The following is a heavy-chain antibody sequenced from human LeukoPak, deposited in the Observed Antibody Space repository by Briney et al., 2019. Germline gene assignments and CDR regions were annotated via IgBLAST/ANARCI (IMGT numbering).Heavy chain of an antibody. V-gene: IGHV1-69*05. CDR2: IIPIFGTA. D-gene: IGHD4-23*01. CDR3: ARSLSPGISGSFDL. CDR1: GGTFSSYA. Sequence: GASVKVSCKASGGTFSSYAISWVRQAPGQGLEWMGGIIPIFGTANYAQKFQGRVTITTDESTSTAYMELSSLRSEDTAVYYCARSLSPGISGSFDLWGRGTLVTVSS. J-gene: IGHJ2*01.